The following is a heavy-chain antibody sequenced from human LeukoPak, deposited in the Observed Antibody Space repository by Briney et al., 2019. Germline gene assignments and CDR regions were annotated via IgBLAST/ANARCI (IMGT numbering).Heavy chain of an antibody. V-gene: IGHV3-15*01. CDR1: GFTFDDYA. D-gene: IGHD4-11*01. CDR3: TTFIMTTDDDY. Sequence: PGRSLRLSCAASGFTFDDYAMHWVRQAPGKGLEWVGRIKSKTDGGTTDYAAPVKGRFTISRDDSKNTLYLQMNSLKTEDTAVYYCTTFIMTTDDDYWGQGTLVTVSS. J-gene: IGHJ4*02. CDR2: IKSKTDGGTT.